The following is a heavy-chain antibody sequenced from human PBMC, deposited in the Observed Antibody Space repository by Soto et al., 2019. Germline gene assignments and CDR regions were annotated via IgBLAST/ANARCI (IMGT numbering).Heavy chain of an antibody. CDR1: GASITSFY. V-gene: IGHV4-59*08. CDR3: ARQDDILTGYYQYYFAY. CDR2: IYYSGST. Sequence: SETLSLTCTVSGASITSFYWSWIRQPPGKGLEWIGYIYYSGSTNYNPSLKSRVTISVDTSKNQFSLKLSSVTAADTAVYFCARQDDILTGYYQYYFAYWGQGTLVT. D-gene: IGHD3-9*01. J-gene: IGHJ4*02.